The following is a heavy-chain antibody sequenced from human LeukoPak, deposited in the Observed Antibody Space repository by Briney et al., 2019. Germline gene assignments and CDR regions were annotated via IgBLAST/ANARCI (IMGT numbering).Heavy chain of an antibody. D-gene: IGHD6-19*01. CDR2: IFHTGSGST. Sequence: SETLSLTCTVSGGSISPYYWSWIRQPPGKGLEWIGYIFHTGSGSTSHNPSLKSRVTISVDTSKNQFSLNLNSVTAADTAVYYCARHAVYAGSGWAFDYWGQGTLVTVSS. CDR1: GGSISPYY. J-gene: IGHJ4*02. CDR3: ARHAVYAGSGWAFDY. V-gene: IGHV4-59*08.